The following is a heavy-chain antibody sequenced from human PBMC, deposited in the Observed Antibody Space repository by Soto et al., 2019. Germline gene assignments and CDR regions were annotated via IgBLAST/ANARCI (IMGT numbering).Heavy chain of an antibody. V-gene: IGHV3-23*01. CDR3: AKDHARVAAAGGDFDY. CDR2: ISGSGGST. D-gene: IGHD6-13*01. Sequence: PGGSLRLSCAVSGFTFSSCDMSWVRQAPGKGLEWVSTISGSGGSTYYADSVKGRFSISRDNSKNTLYLQMNSLRDEDTAVYYCAKDHARVAAAGGDFDYWGQGTLVTVSS. CDR1: GFTFSSCD. J-gene: IGHJ4*02.